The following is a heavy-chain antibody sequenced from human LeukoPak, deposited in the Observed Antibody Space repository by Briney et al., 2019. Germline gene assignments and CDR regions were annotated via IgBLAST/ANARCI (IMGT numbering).Heavy chain of an antibody. Sequence: PGGSLRLSCAASGFTFSSYGMHWVRQAPGKGLEWVAVIWYDGSNKYYADSVKGRFTISRDNSKNTLYLQMNSLRAENTAVYYCAKGRGVVAATPFIDYWGQGTLVTVSS. CDR1: GFTFSSYG. CDR2: IWYDGSNK. J-gene: IGHJ4*02. D-gene: IGHD2-15*01. V-gene: IGHV3-30*02. CDR3: AKGRGVVAATPFIDY.